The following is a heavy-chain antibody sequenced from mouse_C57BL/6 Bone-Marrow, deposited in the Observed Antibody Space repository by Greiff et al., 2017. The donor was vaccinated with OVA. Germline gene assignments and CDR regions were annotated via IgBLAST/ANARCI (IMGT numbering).Heavy chain of an antibody. CDR3: ARGDYYGSTGGFAY. Sequence: VQLKQSGPELVKPGASVKMSCRASGYTFTDYNMHWVKQSHGKSLEWIGYINPNNGGTSYNQKFKGKATLTVNKSSSTAYMELRSLTSEDSAVYYCARGDYYGSTGGFAYWGQGTLVTVSA. J-gene: IGHJ3*01. D-gene: IGHD1-1*01. CDR2: INPNNGGT. CDR1: GYTFTDYN. V-gene: IGHV1-22*01.